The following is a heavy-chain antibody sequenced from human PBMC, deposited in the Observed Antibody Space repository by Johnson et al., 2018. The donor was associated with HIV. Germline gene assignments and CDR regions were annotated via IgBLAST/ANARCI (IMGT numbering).Heavy chain of an antibody. J-gene: IGHJ3*02. V-gene: IGHV3-13*01. D-gene: IGHD3-22*01. CDR2: IGTAGDT. CDR1: GFTFSSYD. CDR3: ARVARSSGYYRDAFDI. Sequence: VQLVESGGGLVQPGGSLRLSCAASGFTFSSYDMHWVRQSTERGLEWVSAIGTAGDTYYPGSVKGRFTISRENAKNSLYLQMNNLRAGDTAVYYCARVARSSGYYRDAFDICGQGTTVTVSS.